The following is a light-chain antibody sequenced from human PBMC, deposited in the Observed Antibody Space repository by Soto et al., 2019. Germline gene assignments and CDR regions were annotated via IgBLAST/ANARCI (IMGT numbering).Light chain of an antibody. CDR1: SGHSSYA. J-gene: IGLJ2*01. CDR3: QTWGTAIL. V-gene: IGLV4-69*01. CDR2: LNSDGSH. Sequence: QLVLTQSPSASASLGASVKLTCTLSSGHSSYAIAWHQQQPEKGPRYLMKLNSDGSHSKGDGIPDRFSGSSSGAERYLTIASLQSEDEADYDCQTWGTAILFGGGTKLTVL.